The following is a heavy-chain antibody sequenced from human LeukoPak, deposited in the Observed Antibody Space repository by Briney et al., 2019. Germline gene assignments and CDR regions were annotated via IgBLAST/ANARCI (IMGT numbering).Heavy chain of an antibody. Sequence: SETLSLTCTVSGGSIRSSDYYWAWIRQPPGRGLEWIGTIHDSGTTYYNPPLKSRLIVSADTSRIQFYMKLSSVTLEDTAVYYCARASGVLPSFEWANWFDIWGQGSLVTVSS. CDR3: ARASGVLPSFEWANWFDI. J-gene: IGHJ5*02. V-gene: IGHV4-39*01. CDR1: GGSIRSSDYY. D-gene: IGHD3-9*01. CDR2: IHDSGTT.